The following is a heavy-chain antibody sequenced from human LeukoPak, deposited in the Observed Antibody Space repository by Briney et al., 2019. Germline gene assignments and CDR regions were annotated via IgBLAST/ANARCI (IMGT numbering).Heavy chain of an antibody. Sequence: ASVKVSCKASGYTFTGYYIHWVRQAPGQGLEWMGWIKPSSGGTNYAQNFQGRVTMTRDTSISTAYMELSRLRSDDTAVYYCARSLGYCSGGSCYPNYYYYYMDVWGKGTTVTVSS. CDR1: GYTFTGYY. CDR2: IKPSSGGT. J-gene: IGHJ6*03. V-gene: IGHV1-2*02. CDR3: ARSLGYCSGGSCYPNYYYYYMDV. D-gene: IGHD2-15*01.